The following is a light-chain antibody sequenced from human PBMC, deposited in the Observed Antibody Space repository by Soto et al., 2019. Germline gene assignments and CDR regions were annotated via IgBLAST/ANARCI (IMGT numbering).Light chain of an antibody. J-gene: IGKJ5*01. CDR2: GAS. CDR1: QSVSSN. V-gene: IGKV3-15*01. CDR3: QQYNNWPPSIT. Sequence: EIVLTHSPATLSVSPGDRATLSCRASQSVSSNLAWYQQKPGQAPRLLIYGASTRATGIPARFSGSGSGTEFTLTISSLQSEDFAVYYCQQYNNWPPSITFGQGTRLEIK.